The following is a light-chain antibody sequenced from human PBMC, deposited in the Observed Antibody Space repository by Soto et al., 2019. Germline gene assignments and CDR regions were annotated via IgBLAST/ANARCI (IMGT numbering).Light chain of an antibody. CDR3: QQYDRSPL. CDR2: GAS. Sequence: EIVLTQSPGALYLSPGERAILSCRASLSVSQSHSAWYQQKPGQDPRLVIYGASNRATGGSDRFSGSGSGTYFTLTITRLEPEDSAVYYFQQYDRSPLFGGGTKVEI. V-gene: IGKV3-20*01. CDR1: LSVSQSH. J-gene: IGKJ4*01.